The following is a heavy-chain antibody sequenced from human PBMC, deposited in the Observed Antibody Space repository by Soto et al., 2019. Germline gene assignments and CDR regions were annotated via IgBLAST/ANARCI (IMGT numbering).Heavy chain of an antibody. CDR2: IYYSGST. CDR1: VGSISSSSYY. CDR3: ASLSEAVDY. D-gene: IGHD6-19*01. J-gene: IGHJ4*02. Sequence: SDTLSLTCTVSVGSISSSSYYLGWIRQPPGKGLEWIGSIYYSGSTYYNPSLKSRVTISVATSKNQFSLKLSSVTAADTAVYYCASLSEAVDYGGQGPMVTLSS. V-gene: IGHV4-39*01.